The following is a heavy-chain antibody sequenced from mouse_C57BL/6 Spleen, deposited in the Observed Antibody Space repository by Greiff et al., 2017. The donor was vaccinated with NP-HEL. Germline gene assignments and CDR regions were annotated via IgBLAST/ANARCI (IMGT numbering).Heavy chain of an antibody. V-gene: IGHV5-9*01. J-gene: IGHJ2*01. D-gene: IGHD1-1*01. Sequence: EVKLEESGGGLVKPGGSLKLSCAASGFTFSSYTMSWVRQTPEKRLEWVATISGGGGNTYYPDSVKGRFTISRDNAKNTLYLQMSSLRSEDTALYYCARHEDYYGSFDYWGQGTTLTVSS. CDR1: GFTFSSYT. CDR2: ISGGGGNT. CDR3: ARHEDYYGSFDY.